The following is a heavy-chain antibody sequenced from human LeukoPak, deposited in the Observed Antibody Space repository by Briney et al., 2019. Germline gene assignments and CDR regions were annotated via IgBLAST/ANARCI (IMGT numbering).Heavy chain of an antibody. D-gene: IGHD1-26*01. CDR2: IYYSGST. J-gene: IGHJ4*02. Sequence: SETLSLTCTVSGGSISSRPYYWGWIRQPPGKGLEWIGYIYYSGSTNYNPSLKSRVTISVDTSKNQFSLKLSSVTAADTAVYYCARALVDHSGSYKWGFDYWGQGTLVTVSS. V-gene: IGHV4-61*05. CDR1: GGSISSRPYY. CDR3: ARALVDHSGSYKWGFDY.